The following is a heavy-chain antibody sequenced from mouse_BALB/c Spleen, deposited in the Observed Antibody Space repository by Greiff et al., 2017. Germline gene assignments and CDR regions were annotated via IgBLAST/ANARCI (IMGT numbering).Heavy chain of an antibody. Sequence: QVQLQQPGAELVKPGASVKLSCKASGYTFTSYWMHWVKQRPGQGLEWIGEINPSNGRTNYNEKFKSKATLTVDKSSSTAYMQLSSLTSEDSAVYYCARSGSPLYGSPSWVAYWGQGTLVTVSA. D-gene: IGHD1-1*01. CDR1: GYTFTSYW. V-gene: IGHV1S81*02. J-gene: IGHJ3*01. CDR3: ARSGSPLYGSPSWVAY. CDR2: INPSNGRT.